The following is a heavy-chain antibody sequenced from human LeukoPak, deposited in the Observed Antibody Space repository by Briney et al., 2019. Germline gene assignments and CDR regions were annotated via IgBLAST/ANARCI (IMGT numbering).Heavy chain of an antibody. Sequence: SETLSLTCTVSGGSISSSSYYWGWIRQPPGKGLEWIGYIYYSGSTNYNPSLKSRVTISVDTSKNQVSLKLSSVTAADTAVYYCARGVPGDYRWYFGLWGRGTLVTVSS. D-gene: IGHD4-17*01. J-gene: IGHJ2*01. CDR1: GGSISSSSYY. CDR2: IYYSGST. V-gene: IGHV4-61*05. CDR3: ARGVPGDYRWYFGL.